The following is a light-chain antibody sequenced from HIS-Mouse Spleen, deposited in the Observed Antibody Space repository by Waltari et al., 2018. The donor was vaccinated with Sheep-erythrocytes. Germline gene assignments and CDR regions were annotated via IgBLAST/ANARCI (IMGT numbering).Light chain of an antibody. J-gene: IGLJ2*01. CDR2: QDS. V-gene: IGLV3-1*01. CDR3: QAWDSSTAV. Sequence: SYELTQPPSVSVSPGQTASIPCPGDKLGDKYACWYKKKPGQSPVLVIYQDSKRPSGIPERFSGSNSGNTATLTISGTQAMDEADYYCQAWDSSTAVFGGGTKLTVL. CDR1: KLGDKY.